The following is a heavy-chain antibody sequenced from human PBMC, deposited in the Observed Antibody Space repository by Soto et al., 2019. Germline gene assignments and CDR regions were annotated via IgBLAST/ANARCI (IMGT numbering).Heavy chain of an antibody. Sequence: VQLVESGGGLVQPGGSLRLSCAASGFSLTSYSMNWVRQAPGKGLQWVAYISGSGSTKKYADSVKGRFTISRDNAENSVYLQMNSLGDEDTAVYYCARGAGYGDYGGYWGQGTLVNVSS. D-gene: IGHD4-17*01. V-gene: IGHV3-48*02. CDR1: GFSLTSYS. CDR2: ISGSGSTK. CDR3: ARGAGYGDYGGY. J-gene: IGHJ4*02.